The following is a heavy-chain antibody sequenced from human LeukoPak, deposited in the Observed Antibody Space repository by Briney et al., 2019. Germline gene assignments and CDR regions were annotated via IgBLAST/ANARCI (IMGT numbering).Heavy chain of an antibody. D-gene: IGHD2-2*01. Sequence: QSGRSLRLSCAASGFTFSSYAMHWVRQAPGKGLEWVAVISYDGSNKYYADSVKGRFTISRDNAKNSLYLQMNSLRAEDTALYYCAKETSAGYFDYWGQGTLVTVSS. V-gene: IGHV3-30-3*01. J-gene: IGHJ4*02. CDR2: ISYDGSNK. CDR1: GFTFSSYA. CDR3: AKETSAGYFDY.